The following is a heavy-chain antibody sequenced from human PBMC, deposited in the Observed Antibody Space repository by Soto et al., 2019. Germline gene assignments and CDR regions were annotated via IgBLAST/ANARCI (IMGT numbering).Heavy chain of an antibody. J-gene: IGHJ4*02. Sequence: GASVKVSCKASGGTFSSYANSWVRQAPGQGLEWMGGIIPIFGTANYAQKFQGRVTITADESTSTAYMELSSLRSEDTAVYYCASIRGYSYGRDFDYWGQGTLVTVSS. CDR1: GGTFSSYA. CDR3: ASIRGYSYGRDFDY. D-gene: IGHD5-18*01. CDR2: IIPIFGTA. V-gene: IGHV1-69*13.